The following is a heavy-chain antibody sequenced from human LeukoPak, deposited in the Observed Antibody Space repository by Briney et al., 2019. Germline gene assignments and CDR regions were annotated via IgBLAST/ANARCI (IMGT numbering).Heavy chain of an antibody. CDR1: GFTFSSYS. CDR3: ARDLSGDY. V-gene: IGHV3-21*01. Sequence: KTGGSLRLSCAASGFTFSSYSMNWVRQAPGKGLEWVSSISSSSSYIYYADSVKGRFTISRDNTKNSLYLQMNSLRADDTAVYYCARDLSGDYWGQGTLVTVSS. D-gene: IGHD3-3*01. CDR2: ISSSSSYI. J-gene: IGHJ4*02.